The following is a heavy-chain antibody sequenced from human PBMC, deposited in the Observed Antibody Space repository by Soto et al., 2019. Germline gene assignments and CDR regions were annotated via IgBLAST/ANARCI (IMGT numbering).Heavy chain of an antibody. D-gene: IGHD6-19*01. CDR2: INPSGGST. Sequence: ASVKVSCKASGYTFTSYYMHWVRQAPGQGLEWMGIINPSGGSTSYAQKFQGRVTMTRDTSTSTVYMELSSLRSEDTAVYYCARGGSSGWYKTLTLFDYWGQGTRVTVSS. CDR1: GYTFTSYY. CDR3: ARGGSSGWYKTLTLFDY. V-gene: IGHV1-46*03. J-gene: IGHJ4*02.